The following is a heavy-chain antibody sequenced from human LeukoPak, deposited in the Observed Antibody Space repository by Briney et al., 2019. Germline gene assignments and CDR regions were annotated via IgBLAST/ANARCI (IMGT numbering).Heavy chain of an antibody. J-gene: IGHJ4*02. D-gene: IGHD4-11*01. V-gene: IGHV4-34*01. CDR1: GGSFSGYY. CDR3: AERVTTMGVDY. CDR2: INHSGST. Sequence: SETLSLTCAVYGGSFSGYYWSWIRQPPGKGLEWIGEINHSGSTNYNPSLKSRVTISVNTSKNQFPLKLSSVTAADTAVYYCAERVTTMGVDYWGQGTLVTVSS.